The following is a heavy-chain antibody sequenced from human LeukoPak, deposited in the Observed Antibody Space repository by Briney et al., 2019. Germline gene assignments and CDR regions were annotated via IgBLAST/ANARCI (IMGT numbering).Heavy chain of an antibody. CDR3: ARDGYYDFWSGYYTATEDDAFDI. CDR2: ISSSSSYI. Sequence: GGSLRLSCAASGFTFSSYSMNWVRQAPGEGLEWVSSISSSSSYIYYADSVKGRFTISRDNAKNSLYLQMNSLRAEDTAVYYCARDGYYDFWSGYYTATEDDAFDIWGQGTMVTVSS. CDR1: GFTFSSYS. D-gene: IGHD3-3*01. J-gene: IGHJ3*02. V-gene: IGHV3-21*01.